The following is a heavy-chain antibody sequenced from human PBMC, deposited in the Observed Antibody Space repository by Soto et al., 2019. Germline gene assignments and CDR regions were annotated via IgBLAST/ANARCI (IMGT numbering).Heavy chain of an antibody. D-gene: IGHD2-2*01. V-gene: IGHV4-4*07. CDR2: LYTSEST. CDR1: GGSISSYY. J-gene: IGHJ6*02. CDR3: ERDHVQAMNYYGMDV. Sequence: PSETLSLTCTVSGGSISSYYWSWIRQPAGKGLEWIGRLYTSESTKYNPSLKSRVTMSVDTSKNQISLQLSSVTDADTAVYFCERDHVQAMNYYGMDVWGQGTTVTVSS.